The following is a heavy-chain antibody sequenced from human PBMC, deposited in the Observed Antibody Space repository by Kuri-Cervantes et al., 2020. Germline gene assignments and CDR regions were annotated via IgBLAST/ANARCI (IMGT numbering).Heavy chain of an antibody. Sequence: SETLSLTCAVSGGSVSSSNWWSWVRQPPGKGLEWIGEIYHSGSTNYNPSLKSRVTISVDTSKNQFSLKLSSVTAADTAVYYCARVSYYYDSSGYYYVFDYWGQGTLVTVSS. V-gene: IGHV4-4*02. CDR1: GGSVSSSNW. J-gene: IGHJ4*02. D-gene: IGHD3-22*01. CDR3: ARVSYYYDSSGYYYVFDY. CDR2: IYHSGST.